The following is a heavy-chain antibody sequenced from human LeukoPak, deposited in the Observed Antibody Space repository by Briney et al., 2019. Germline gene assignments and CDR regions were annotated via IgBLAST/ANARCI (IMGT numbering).Heavy chain of an antibody. J-gene: IGHJ4*02. V-gene: IGHV1-69*06. CDR2: IIPIFGTA. CDR1: GGTFTSYA. Sequence: ASVKVSCKASGGTFTSYAISWVRQAPGQGLEWMGGIIPIFGTANYAQKFQGRVTITADKSTSTAYMELSSLRSDDTAVYYCARDSTSNGFDYWGQGTLVTVSS. D-gene: IGHD2-2*01. CDR3: ARDSTSNGFDY.